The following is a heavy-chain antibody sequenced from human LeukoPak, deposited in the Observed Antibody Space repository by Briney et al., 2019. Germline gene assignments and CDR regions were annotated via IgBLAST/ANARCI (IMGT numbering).Heavy chain of an antibody. CDR1: GFTFSSYW. Sequence: RGSLKLSCAASGFTFSSYWMIWVRQAPGKGLEWVANIQHDGSEKYYVVTVKGRFTISRDNAKNSLCLQMNSLRAEDTAVYYCARRYCSSTSCTLDYWGPG. CDR3: ARRYCSSTSCTLDY. J-gene: IGHJ4*01. V-gene: IGHV3-7*02. CDR2: IQHDGSEK. D-gene: IGHD2-2*01.